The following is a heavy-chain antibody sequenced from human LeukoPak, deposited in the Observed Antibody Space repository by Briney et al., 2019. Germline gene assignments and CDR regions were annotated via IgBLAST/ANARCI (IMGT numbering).Heavy chain of an antibody. J-gene: IGHJ5*01. CDR3: ARSRQASGLFNS. Sequence: SQTLSLTCTVSGYAITSGGFSWNWIRQSPGKGLEWIGCIYDRGPAYYNPSLKSRFTISVDRPKNQFFLSVTSLTAADTAVYFCARSRQASGLFNSWGQGTLVTVSS. CDR2: IYDRGPA. D-gene: IGHD3-10*01. V-gene: IGHV4-30-2*06. CDR1: GYAITSGGFS.